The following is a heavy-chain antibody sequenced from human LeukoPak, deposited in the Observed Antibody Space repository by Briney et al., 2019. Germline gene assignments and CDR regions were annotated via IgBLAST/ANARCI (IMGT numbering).Heavy chain of an antibody. CDR3: ARGGSRDGYNTRFDY. V-gene: IGHV1-3*01. CDR2: INAGNGNT. CDR1: GYTFTSYA. D-gene: IGHD5-24*01. Sequence: GASVKVSCKASGYTFTSYAMHWVRQAPGQRLEWMGWINAGNGNTKYSQKFQGRVTITRDTSASTAHMELSSLRSEDTAVYYCARGGSRDGYNTRFDYWGQGTLVTVSS. J-gene: IGHJ4*02.